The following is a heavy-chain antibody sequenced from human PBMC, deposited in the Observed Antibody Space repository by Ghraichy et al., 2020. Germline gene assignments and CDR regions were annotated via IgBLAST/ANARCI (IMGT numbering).Heavy chain of an antibody. D-gene: IGHD6-13*01. CDR3: ARAVYSSSSGAHYYYGMDF. CDR1: GFTFSNYA. Sequence: GGSLRLSCAASGFTFSNYAVRWVRQAPGKGLEWVAAVSYDGYNEYYADSVKGRFTISRDDSKSTLYLQMNSLRVEDTAVYYCARAVYSSSSGAHYYYGMDFCGPGTTLTVSS. J-gene: IGHJ6*02. V-gene: IGHV3-30-3*01. CDR2: VSYDGYNE.